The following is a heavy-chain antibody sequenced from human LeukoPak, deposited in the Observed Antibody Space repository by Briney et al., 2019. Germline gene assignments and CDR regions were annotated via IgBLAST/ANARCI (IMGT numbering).Heavy chain of an antibody. J-gene: IGHJ6*02. CDR3: ATRAAYYYYYGMDV. CDR1: GGSFSGYY. V-gene: IGHV4-34*01. Sequence: PSETLSLTCAAYGGSFSGYYWSWIRQPPGKGLEWIGEINHSGSTNYNPSLKSRVTISVDTSKNQFSLKLSSVTAADTAVYYCATRAAYYYYYGMDVWGQGTTVTVSS. D-gene: IGHD6-25*01. CDR2: INHSGST.